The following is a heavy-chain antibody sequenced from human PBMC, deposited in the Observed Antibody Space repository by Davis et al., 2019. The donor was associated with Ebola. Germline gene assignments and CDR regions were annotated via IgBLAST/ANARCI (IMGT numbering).Heavy chain of an antibody. CDR3: AKPGATSQYDY. V-gene: IGHV3-30*18. Sequence: PGGSLRLSCAASGFTFSTYGMHWVRQAPGKGLEWVAVISYDGSNKYYADSVKGRFTISRDNSKNTLYLQMNSLRAEDTAVYYCAKPGATSQYDYWGQGTLVTVSS. J-gene: IGHJ4*02. D-gene: IGHD7-27*01. CDR2: ISYDGSNK. CDR1: GFTFSTYG.